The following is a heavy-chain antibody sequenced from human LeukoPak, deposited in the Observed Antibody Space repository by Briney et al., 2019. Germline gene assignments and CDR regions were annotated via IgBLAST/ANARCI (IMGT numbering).Heavy chain of an antibody. V-gene: IGHV3-7*01. CDR1: GFTFSSYW. D-gene: IGHD4-11*01. CDR2: IKQDGSEK. CDR3: ARDESSNYWYYYYGMDV. Sequence: GGSLRLSCAASGFTFSSYWMSWVRQAPGKGLEWVANIKQDGSEKYYVDSVKGRFTISRDNAKNSLYQQMNSLRAEDTAVYYCARDESSNYWYYYYGMDVWGQGTTVTVSS. J-gene: IGHJ6*02.